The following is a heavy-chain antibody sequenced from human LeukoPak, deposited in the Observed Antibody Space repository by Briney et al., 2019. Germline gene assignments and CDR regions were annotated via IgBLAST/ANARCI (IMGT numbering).Heavy chain of an antibody. CDR3: ARHLRKYGSGYYFDY. CDR1: GGSISSYY. D-gene: IGHD6-19*01. J-gene: IGHJ4*02. V-gene: IGHV4-59*08. CDR2: IYYSGST. Sequence: SETLSLTCTVSGGSISSYYWSWIRQPPGKGLEWIGYIYYSGSTNYNPSLKSRVTISVDTSKNQFSLKLSSVTAADTAVYYCARHLRKYGSGYYFDYWGQGTLVTVSS.